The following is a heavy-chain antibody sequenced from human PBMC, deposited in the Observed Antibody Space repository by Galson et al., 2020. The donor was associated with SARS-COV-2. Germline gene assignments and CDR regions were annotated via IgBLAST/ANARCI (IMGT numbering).Heavy chain of an antibody. CDR1: GYTFTSYG. CDR3: AREPDTSGYQNWFDP. D-gene: IGHD3-22*01. J-gene: IGHJ5*02. CDR2: INIDNGDT. V-gene: IGHV1-18*01. Sequence: ASVKVSCKASGYTFTSYGISWVRQAPRQGPGWMGWINIDNGDTKYAQKFQGRVSMTTDTSTRTAYMELRSLRSDDTAVYYCAREPDTSGYQNWFDPWGQGTLVTVSS.